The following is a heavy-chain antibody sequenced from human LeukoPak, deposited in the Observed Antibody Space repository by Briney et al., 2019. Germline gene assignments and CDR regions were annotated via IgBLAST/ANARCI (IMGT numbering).Heavy chain of an antibody. J-gene: IGHJ4*02. V-gene: IGHV1-46*01. D-gene: IGHD2-2*01. CDR1: GYTFTSYY. Sequence: ASVKVSCKASGYTFTSYYMHWVRQAPGQGLEWMGIINPSGGSTSYAQKFQGRVTLTRDTSTSTVYMELSSLRSEDTAVYYCARESGVPAAVDYWGQGTLVTVSS. CDR3: ARESGVPAAVDY. CDR2: INPSGGST.